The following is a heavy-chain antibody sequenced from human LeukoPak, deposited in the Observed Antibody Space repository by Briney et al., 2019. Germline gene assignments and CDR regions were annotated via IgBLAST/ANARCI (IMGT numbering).Heavy chain of an antibody. CDR2: ISGSGGST. Sequence: PGGSLRLSCAASGFTFSSYAMSWVRQAPGKGLEWVSAISGSGGSTYYADSVKGRFTISRDNSKNTLYLQMNSLRAEDTAVYYCAKDGLGPYYYDSSGYSLWGQGTLVTVSS. D-gene: IGHD3-22*01. J-gene: IGHJ4*02. CDR1: GFTFSSYA. CDR3: AKDGLGPYYYDSSGYSL. V-gene: IGHV3-23*01.